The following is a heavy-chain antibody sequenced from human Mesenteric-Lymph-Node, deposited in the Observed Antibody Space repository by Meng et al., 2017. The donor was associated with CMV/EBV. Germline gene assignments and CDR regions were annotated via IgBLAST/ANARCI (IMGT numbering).Heavy chain of an antibody. CDR2: INHSGST. CDR1: GGSFSGYY. CDR3: ARSPGPFDY. Sequence: LSLPCAVYGGSFSGYYWSWIRQPPGKGLEWIGEINHSGSTNYNPSLKSRVTISVDTSKNQFSLKLSSVTAADTAVYYCARSPGPFDYWGQGTLVTVSS. V-gene: IGHV4-34*01. J-gene: IGHJ4*02.